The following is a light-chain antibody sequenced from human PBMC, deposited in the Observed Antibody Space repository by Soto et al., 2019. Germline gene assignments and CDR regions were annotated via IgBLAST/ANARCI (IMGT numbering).Light chain of an antibody. CDR2: GVT. CDR1: SSDVGVYNY. J-gene: IGLJ2*01. Sequence: QSALTQPPSASGSPGQSVTISCTGTSSDVGVYNYVSWYQQHPGKAPKLIIYGVTKRPSGVPDRFSGSKSGNTASLTVSGLRAEDEADYYCSSYAGSSNNVIFGGGTKLTVL. V-gene: IGLV2-8*01. CDR3: SSYAGSSNNVI.